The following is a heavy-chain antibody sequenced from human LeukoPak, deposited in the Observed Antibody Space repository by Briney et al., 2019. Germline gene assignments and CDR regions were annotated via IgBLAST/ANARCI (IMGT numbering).Heavy chain of an antibody. CDR2: ISGSGGST. Sequence: GGSLRLSCAASGFTFSSYAMSWVRQAPGKGLEWVSAISGSGGSTYYADSVKGRFTISRDNSKNTLYPQMNSLRAEDTAVYYCAKDVNSGSYYFDYWGQGTLVTVSS. J-gene: IGHJ4*02. V-gene: IGHV3-23*01. D-gene: IGHD5-12*01. CDR1: GFTFSSYA. CDR3: AKDVNSGSYYFDY.